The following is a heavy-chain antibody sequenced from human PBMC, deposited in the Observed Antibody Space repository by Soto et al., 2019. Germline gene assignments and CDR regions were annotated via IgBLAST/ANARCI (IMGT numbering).Heavy chain of an antibody. Sequence: SETLSLTCTVSGGSISSGDYYWSWIRQPPGKGLEWIGYIYYSGSTYYNPSLKSRVTISVDTSKNQFSLKLSSVTAADTAVYYCARADSGYDSPDYWGQGTLVTVSS. D-gene: IGHD5-12*01. CDR2: IYYSGST. CDR1: GGSISSGDYY. CDR3: ARADSGYDSPDY. V-gene: IGHV4-30-4*01. J-gene: IGHJ4*02.